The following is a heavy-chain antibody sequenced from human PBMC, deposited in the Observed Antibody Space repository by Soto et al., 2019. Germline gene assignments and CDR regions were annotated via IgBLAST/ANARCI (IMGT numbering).Heavy chain of an antibody. V-gene: IGHV3-74*01. CDR2: SSSDGSRT. Sequence: EVQLVESGGGLVQPGGSLRLSCAASGFTFSHYWMHWVRQTPGKGLVWVSRSSSDGSRTTYADSVKGRFTISRDNAKNTLDLQMNNLRAQDTAVYFCAREVWGDELDRFDYWGQGTLVSVSS. J-gene: IGHJ4*02. CDR3: AREVWGDELDRFDY. CDR1: GFTFSHYW. D-gene: IGHD2-2*03.